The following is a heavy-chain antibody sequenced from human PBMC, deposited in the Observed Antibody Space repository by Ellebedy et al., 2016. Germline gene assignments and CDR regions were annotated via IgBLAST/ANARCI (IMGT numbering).Heavy chain of an antibody. D-gene: IGHD3-22*01. V-gene: IGHV3-33*08. CDR3: ASEKGDSGYAPFDY. Sequence: GESLKISCAASGFTFSSYGMHWVRQAPGKGLEWVAVIWYDGSNKYYADSVKGRFTISRDNSKNTLYLQMNSLRAEDTAVYYCASEKGDSGYAPFDYWGQGTLVTVSS. CDR1: GFTFSSYG. J-gene: IGHJ4*02. CDR2: IWYDGSNK.